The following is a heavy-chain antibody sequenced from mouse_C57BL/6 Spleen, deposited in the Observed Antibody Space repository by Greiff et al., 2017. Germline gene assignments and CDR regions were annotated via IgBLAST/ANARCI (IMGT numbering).Heavy chain of an antibody. V-gene: IGHV2-5*01. CDR3: AKNGDGSSYWYFDV. J-gene: IGHJ1*03. CDR2: IWRGGST. CDR1: GFSLTSYG. Sequence: VQLQQSGPGLVQPSQSLSITCTVSGFSLTSYGVHWVRQSPGKGLEWLGVIWRGGSTDYNAAFMSRLSITKDNSKSQVFFKMNSLQADDTAIYYCAKNGDGSSYWYFDVSGTGTTVTVSS. D-gene: IGHD1-1*01.